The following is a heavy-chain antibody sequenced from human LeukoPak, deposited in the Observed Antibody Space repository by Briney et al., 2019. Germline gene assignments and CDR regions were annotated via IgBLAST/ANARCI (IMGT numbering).Heavy chain of an antibody. Sequence: ASVKVSCKASGYTFTSYGISWVRQAPGQGLEWMGWISAYNGNTNYAQKLQGRVTMTTDTSTSTAYMELRSLRSDDTAVYYCASCHGDPQRCGAFDIWGQGTMVTVSS. CDR1: GYTFTSYG. CDR2: ISAYNGNT. D-gene: IGHD4-17*01. J-gene: IGHJ3*02. V-gene: IGHV1-18*01. CDR3: ASCHGDPQRCGAFDI.